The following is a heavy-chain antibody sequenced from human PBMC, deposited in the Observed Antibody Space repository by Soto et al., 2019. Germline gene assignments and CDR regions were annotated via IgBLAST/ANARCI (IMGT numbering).Heavy chain of an antibody. CDR1: GGSISSGGYS. V-gene: IGHV4-30-2*01. Sequence: SETLSLTCAVSGGSISSGGYSWSWIRQPPGKGLEWIGYIYHSGSTYYNPSLKSRVTISVDRSKNQFSLKLSSVTAADTAVYYCARAGGGNWNDRNWFDPWGQGTLVTVSS. D-gene: IGHD1-1*01. CDR3: ARAGGGNWNDRNWFDP. J-gene: IGHJ5*02. CDR2: IYHSGST.